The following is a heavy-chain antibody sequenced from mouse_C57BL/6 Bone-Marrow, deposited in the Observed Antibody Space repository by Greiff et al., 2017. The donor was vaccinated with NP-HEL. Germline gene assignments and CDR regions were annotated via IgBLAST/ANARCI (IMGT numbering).Heavy chain of an antibody. CDR2: ISYSGST. V-gene: IGHV3-1*01. CDR1: GYSITSGYD. CDR3: ARDGYSNYGWYFDV. J-gene: IGHJ1*03. D-gene: IGHD2-5*01. Sequence: EVKLMESGPGMVKPSQSLSLTCTVTGYSITSGYDWHWIRHFPGNKLEWMGYISYSGSTNYNPSLKSRISITHDTSKNHFFLKLNSVTTEDTATYYGARDGYSNYGWYFDVWGTGTTVTVSS.